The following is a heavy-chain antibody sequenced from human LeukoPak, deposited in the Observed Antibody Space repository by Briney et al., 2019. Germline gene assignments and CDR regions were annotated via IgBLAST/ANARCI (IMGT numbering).Heavy chain of an antibody. CDR2: IKWDGSEK. V-gene: IGHV3-7*01. Sequence: GGSLRLSCAASGFTFCSYFMSWVRQAPGKGLEWVASIKWDGSEKYSVDSVKGRFTISRDNAENSLYLQMNNLRAEDTAVYYCARLYCSGGACYSYFEYWGQGTLVTVSS. J-gene: IGHJ4*02. CDR3: ARLYCSGGACYSYFEY. D-gene: IGHD2-15*01. CDR1: GFTFCSYF.